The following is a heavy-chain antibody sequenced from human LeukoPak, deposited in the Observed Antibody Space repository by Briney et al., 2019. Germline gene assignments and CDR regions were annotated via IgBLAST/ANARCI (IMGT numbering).Heavy chain of an antibody. CDR1: GFTFSTYA. CDR2: IVGDGGGI. D-gene: IGHD5-24*01. J-gene: IGHJ4*02. CDR3: AKDRIPDGEYSIDF. Sequence: PGGSLRLSCAASGFTFSTYAMNWVRQAPGKGLEWVSVIVGDGGGIHYADSVSGRFTISRDNSRNTLYLQMNSLRVEDTAVYYCAKDRIPDGEYSIDFWGQGTLVTVSS. V-gene: IGHV3-23*01.